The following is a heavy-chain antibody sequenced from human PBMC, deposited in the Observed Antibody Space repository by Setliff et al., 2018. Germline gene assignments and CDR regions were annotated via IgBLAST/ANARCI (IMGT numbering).Heavy chain of an antibody. V-gene: IGHV3-7*03. D-gene: IGHD3-22*01. Sequence: GGSLRLSCAASGFTFRSYWMNWVRQAPGKGLGWVANIKQDGSEKYYVDSVKGRFTISRDNAKNSLYLQMNSLRAEDTAVYYCARDEGYYDSSGYYYVRDGEPPDYWGQGTLVTVSS. CDR1: GFTFRSYW. CDR2: IKQDGSEK. CDR3: ARDEGYYDSSGYYYVRDGEPPDY. J-gene: IGHJ4*02.